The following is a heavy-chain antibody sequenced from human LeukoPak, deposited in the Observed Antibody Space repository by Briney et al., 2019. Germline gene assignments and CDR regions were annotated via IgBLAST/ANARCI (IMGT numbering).Heavy chain of an antibody. CDR3: ARYCSGGDCYSKALDY. CDR1: GGSNNNYW. D-gene: IGHD2-15*01. Sequence: SETLSLTCSVSGGSNNNYWWNWIRQPPGKGLEWIGYIYYSGSTSYNPSLKSRLTISVDTSLNQFSLKLNSVTAADTAVYYCARYCSGGDCYSKALDYWGQGILVTVSS. V-gene: IGHV4-59*01. J-gene: IGHJ4*02. CDR2: IYYSGST.